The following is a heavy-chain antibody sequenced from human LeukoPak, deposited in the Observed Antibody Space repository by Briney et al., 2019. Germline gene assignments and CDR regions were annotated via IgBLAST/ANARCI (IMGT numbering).Heavy chain of an antibody. V-gene: IGHV1-2*02. CDR3: ATGVATAFTY. D-gene: IGHD3-3*01. CDR2: INPDSGGS. Sequence: ASVKVSCKASGYTFTGYYIHWVRQAPGQGLEWMAWINPDSGGSYSAPKFQGRVTMTRDTSINTASMEVSWLTSDDTAVYYCATGVATAFTYWGQGTLVTVSS. J-gene: IGHJ4*02. CDR1: GYTFTGYY.